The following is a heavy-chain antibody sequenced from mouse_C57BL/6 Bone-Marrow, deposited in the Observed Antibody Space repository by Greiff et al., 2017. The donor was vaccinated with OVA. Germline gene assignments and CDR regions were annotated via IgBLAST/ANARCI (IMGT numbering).Heavy chain of an antibody. D-gene: IGHD1-1*01. J-gene: IGHJ3*01. CDR3: ASPYDYGFAWFAY. Sequence: QVQLQQPGAELVKPGASVKLSCKASGYTFTSYWMQWVKQRPGQGLEWIGEIDPSDSYTNYNQKFKGKATLTVDTSSSTAYMQLSSLTSEDSAVYYCASPYDYGFAWFAYWGQGTLVTVSA. CDR2: IDPSDSYT. CDR1: GYTFTSYW. V-gene: IGHV1-50*01.